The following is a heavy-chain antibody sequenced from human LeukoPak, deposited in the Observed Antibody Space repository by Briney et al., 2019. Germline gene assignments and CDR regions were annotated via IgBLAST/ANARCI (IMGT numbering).Heavy chain of an antibody. CDR1: GGSISSSTYY. V-gene: IGHV4-39*07. D-gene: IGHD6-13*01. CDR2: IFYSGNT. Sequence: SETLSLTCTVSGGSISSSTYYWGWIRQPPGKGLEWIGSIFYSGNTYYNPSLKSRVTISVDTSKNQFSLKLSSVTAADTAVYYCATLSIAAAGTDDYWGQGTLVTVSS. J-gene: IGHJ4*02. CDR3: ATLSIAAAGTDDY.